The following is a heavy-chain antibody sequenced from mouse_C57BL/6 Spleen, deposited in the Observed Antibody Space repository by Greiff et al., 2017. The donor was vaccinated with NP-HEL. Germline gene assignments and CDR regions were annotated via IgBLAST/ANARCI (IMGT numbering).Heavy chain of an antibody. V-gene: IGHV1-61*01. J-gene: IGHJ2*01. Sequence: QVQLQQPGAELVRPGSSVKLSCKASGYTFTSYWMDWVKQRPGQGLEWIGNIYPSDSYTNYNQKFKGKATLTVDTSSSTAYMQLSSLTSEDSAVYYCARSGSNYDYFDYWGQGTTLTVSS. CDR1: GYTFTSYW. CDR3: ARSGSNYDYFDY. D-gene: IGHD2-5*01. CDR2: IYPSDSYT.